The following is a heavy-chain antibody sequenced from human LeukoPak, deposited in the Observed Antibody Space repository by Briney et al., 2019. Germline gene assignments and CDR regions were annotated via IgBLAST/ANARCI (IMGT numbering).Heavy chain of an antibody. CDR1: GFTFGNSW. Sequence: GGSLRLSCAASGFTFGNSWMNWVRQAPGKGLVWVSRIASDGSSTTYADSVKGGFSISRDNAKNTLYLQMNSLRVEDTAVYYCARGRPHGNDYWGQGTLVTVSS. CDR3: ARGRPHGNDY. V-gene: IGHV3-74*01. CDR2: IASDGSST. J-gene: IGHJ4*02. D-gene: IGHD4-23*01.